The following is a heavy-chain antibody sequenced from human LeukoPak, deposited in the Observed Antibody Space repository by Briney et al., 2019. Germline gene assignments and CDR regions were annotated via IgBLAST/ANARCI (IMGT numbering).Heavy chain of an antibody. D-gene: IGHD2-2*01. V-gene: IGHV4-30-2*01. J-gene: IGHJ5*02. CDR3: ARSVVVPAASPNWFDP. CDR2: IYHSGST. CDR1: GGSISSGGYY. Sequence: SETLSLTCTVSGGSISSGGYYWSWIRQPPGKGLEWIGYIYHSGSTYYNPSLKSRVTISIDRSKNQFSLKLSSVTAADTAVYYCARSVVVPAASPNWFDPWGQGTLVTVSS.